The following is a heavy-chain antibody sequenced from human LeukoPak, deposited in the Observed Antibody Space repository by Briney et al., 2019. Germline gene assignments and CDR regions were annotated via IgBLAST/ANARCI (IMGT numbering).Heavy chain of an antibody. CDR3: ARSGDILTGYYHDAFDI. CDR2: INPNSGGT. Sequence: ASVKVSCKASGYTFTSYDINWVRQAPGQGLEWMGWINPNSGGTNYAQKFQGRVTMTRDTSISTAYMELSRLRSDDTAVYYCARSGDILTGYYHDAFDIWGQGTMVTVSS. J-gene: IGHJ3*02. CDR1: GYTFTSYD. D-gene: IGHD3-9*01. V-gene: IGHV1-2*02.